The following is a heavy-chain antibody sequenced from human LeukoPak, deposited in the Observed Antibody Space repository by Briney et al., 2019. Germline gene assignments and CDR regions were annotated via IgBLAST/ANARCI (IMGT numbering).Heavy chain of an antibody. CDR3: ARARRAAAGTVWYYFDY. Sequence: ASVKVSCKASGYTFTSYGISWVRQAPGQGLEWMGWISAYNGNTNYAQKLQGRVTMTTDTSTSTAYMELRSLRSDDTAVYYCARARRAAAGTVWYYFDYWGQGTLVTVSS. CDR2: ISAYNGNT. J-gene: IGHJ4*02. D-gene: IGHD6-13*01. V-gene: IGHV1-18*01. CDR1: GYTFTSYG.